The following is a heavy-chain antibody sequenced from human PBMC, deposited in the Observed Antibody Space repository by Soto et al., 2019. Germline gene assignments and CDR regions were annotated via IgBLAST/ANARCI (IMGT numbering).Heavy chain of an antibody. CDR3: ARGERACSGTACRSHGMDV. CDR1: WFTISSYS. V-gene: IGHV3-21*01. CDR2: VSSSSSYI. J-gene: IGHJ6*01. Sequence: VRSLRVLCAALWFTISSYSRDRVRQATGERMERVSSVSSSSSYIYYADLVKGRLKIYRDNPKNSIYLQMNSLVSENTAVYYCARGERACSGTACRSHGMDVWRQGTTVTVSS. D-gene: IGHD2-2*01.